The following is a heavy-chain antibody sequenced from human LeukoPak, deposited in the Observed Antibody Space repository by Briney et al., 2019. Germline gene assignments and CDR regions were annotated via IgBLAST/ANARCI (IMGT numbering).Heavy chain of an antibody. CDR2: IHSDGTIT. CDR3: ARGAVAASYYFDS. J-gene: IGHJ4*02. Sequence: ESLKISCAASGFVFSNYWMHWVRQAPGKGLVWVSRIHSDGTITNYADAVKGRLTISRDNAKNTLYLQVSSLTAEDTAIYYCARGAVAASYYFDSWGQGTLVTVSS. V-gene: IGHV3-74*01. CDR1: GFVFSNYW. D-gene: IGHD6-19*01.